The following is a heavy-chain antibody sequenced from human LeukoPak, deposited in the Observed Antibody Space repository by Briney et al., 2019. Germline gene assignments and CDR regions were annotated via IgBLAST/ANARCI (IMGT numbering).Heavy chain of an antibody. V-gene: IGHV1-69*05. CDR3: ARDRAEYLRPDAFDI. J-gene: IGHJ3*02. D-gene: IGHD6-6*01. CDR2: IIPIFGTA. CDR1: GYTFTSYA. Sequence: GASVKVSCKASGYTFTSYAISWVRQAPGQGLEWMGRIIPIFGTANYAQKFQGRVTITTDESTSTAYMELSSLRSEDTAVYYCARDRAEYLRPDAFDIWGQGTMVTVSS.